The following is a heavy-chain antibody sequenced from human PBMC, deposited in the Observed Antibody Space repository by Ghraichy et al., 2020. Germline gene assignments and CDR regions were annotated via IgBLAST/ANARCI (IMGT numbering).Heavy chain of an antibody. D-gene: IGHD6-13*01. CDR1: GYTFTSYG. V-gene: IGHV1-18*01. CDR3: ARDGEPGIAAAGRWFDP. J-gene: IGHJ5*02. CDR2: ISAYNGNT. Sequence: ASVKVSCKASGYTFTSYGISWVRQAPGQGLEWMGWISAYNGNTNYAQKLQGRVTMTTDTSTSTAYMELRSLRSDDTAVYYCARDGEPGIAAAGRWFDPWGQGTLVTVS.